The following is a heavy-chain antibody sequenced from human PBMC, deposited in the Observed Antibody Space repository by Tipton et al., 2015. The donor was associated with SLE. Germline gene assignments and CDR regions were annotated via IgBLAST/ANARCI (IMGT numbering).Heavy chain of an antibody. J-gene: IGHJ4*02. CDR3: ATPRGEGALDN. D-gene: IGHD3-16*01. Sequence: QLVQSGAEVKKPGASVKVSCKVTGYTLTELSMHWVRQAPGKGLEWMGSFDLEEGEAIYAQKFQGRVSMTGDPATETAYLYLSSLRFEDTAVYYCATPRGEGALDNWGQGTLVTVSS. CDR2: FDLEEGEA. V-gene: IGHV1-24*01. CDR1: GYTLTELS.